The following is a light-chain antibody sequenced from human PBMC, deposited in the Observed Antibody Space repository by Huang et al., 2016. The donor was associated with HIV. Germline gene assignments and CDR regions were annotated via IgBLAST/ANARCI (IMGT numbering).Light chain of an antibody. CDR2: KVS. Sequence: DVGVTQSPLSLVVTLGQPASISCRSTHSLVYNDGNTYLNWFHQRPGQSPRRLIYKVSNRDSGVQDRFSGSGSGTNFTLLITDVEAGDAGIYYCMQGTYWPGAFGQGTKVEVK. V-gene: IGKV2-30*01. CDR3: MQGTYWPGA. CDR1: HSLVYNDGNTY. J-gene: IGKJ1*01.